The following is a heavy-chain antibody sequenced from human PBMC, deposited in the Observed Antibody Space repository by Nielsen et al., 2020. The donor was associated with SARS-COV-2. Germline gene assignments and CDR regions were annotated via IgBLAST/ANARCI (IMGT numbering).Heavy chain of an antibody. CDR2: ISSSSSYI. CDR1: GFTFSSYS. CDR3: ARDGGEDSSGYYYEGYFDY. Sequence: GGSLRLSCAASGFTFSSYSMNWVRQAPGKGLEWVSSISSSSSYIYYADSAKGRFTISRDNAKNSLYLQMNSLRAEDTAVYYCARDGGEDSSGYYYEGYFDYWGQGTLVTVSS. V-gene: IGHV3-21*01. J-gene: IGHJ4*02. D-gene: IGHD3-22*01.